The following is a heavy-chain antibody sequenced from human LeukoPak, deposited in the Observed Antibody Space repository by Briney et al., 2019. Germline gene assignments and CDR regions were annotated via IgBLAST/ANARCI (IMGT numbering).Heavy chain of an antibody. CDR3: SFGVVNYYFDY. J-gene: IGHJ4*02. D-gene: IGHD3-3*01. CDR1: GYTFTSYY. CDR2: INPSGGST. Sequence: ASVKVSCKASGYTFTSYYMHWVRQAPGQGLEWMGIINPSGGSTSYAQKFQGRVTMTRDTSTSTVYMELSSLRSEDTAVYYCSFGVVNYYFDYWGQGTLVTVSS. V-gene: IGHV1-46*01.